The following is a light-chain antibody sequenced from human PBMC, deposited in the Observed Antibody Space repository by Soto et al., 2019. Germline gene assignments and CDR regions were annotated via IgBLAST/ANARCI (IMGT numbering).Light chain of an antibody. V-gene: IGKV3-11*01. J-gene: IGKJ4*01. CDR1: QSVNYY. CDR2: DAS. CDR3: QQRYTWIT. Sequence: EIVLTQSPATLSLSPGERATLSCRASQSVNYYLAWYQQKPGQAPRLLIFDASKRATGIPARFSGSGSGTDFSLTINSLEPEDFAVYYCQQRYTWITFGGGTKVDIK.